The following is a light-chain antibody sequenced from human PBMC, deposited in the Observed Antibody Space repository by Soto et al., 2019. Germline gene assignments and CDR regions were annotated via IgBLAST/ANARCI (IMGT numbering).Light chain of an antibody. CDR1: NREFGGYNY. J-gene: IGLJ1*01. V-gene: IGLV2-14*01. CDR3: SSYTSGSTFYV. Sequence: QSVVTQAAPVSGAPGKAITISLPGNNREFGGYNYVSWFQQHPGKAPKLMISDVSNRPSGVSNRFSGSKSGNTASLTISGLQAEDEADYYCSSYTSGSTFYVFGTGTKVTVL. CDR2: DVS.